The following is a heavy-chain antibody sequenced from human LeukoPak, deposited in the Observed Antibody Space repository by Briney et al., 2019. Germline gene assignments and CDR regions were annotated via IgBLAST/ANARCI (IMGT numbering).Heavy chain of an antibody. CDR2: IYTGGST. D-gene: IGHD5-18*01. CDR1: GGSISSGSYY. Sequence: SQTLSLTCTVSGGSISSGSYYWSWIRQPAGKGLEWIGRIYTGGSTNYNPSLKSRVTISVDTSKNQFSLKLSSVTAADTAVYYCAGTAMPKGPYCFDYWGQGTLVTVSS. CDR3: AGTAMPKGPYCFDY. J-gene: IGHJ4*02. V-gene: IGHV4-61*02.